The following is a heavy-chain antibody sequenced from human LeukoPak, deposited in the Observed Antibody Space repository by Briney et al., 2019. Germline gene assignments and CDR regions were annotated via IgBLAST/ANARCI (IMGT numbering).Heavy chain of an antibody. CDR2: VRASGVGT. CDR3: AQVRPPSGRGWYGGDDY. J-gene: IGHJ4*02. Sequence: GGSLRLSCAASGFTFSDHVMSWVRQAPGKGLEWVSSVRASGVGTHYADPVKGRFTISRDNSKNTLYLQMNSLRVEDTAVYYCAQVRPPSGRGWYGGDDYWGQGILVTVSS. D-gene: IGHD6-19*01. V-gene: IGHV3-23*01. CDR1: GFTFSDHV.